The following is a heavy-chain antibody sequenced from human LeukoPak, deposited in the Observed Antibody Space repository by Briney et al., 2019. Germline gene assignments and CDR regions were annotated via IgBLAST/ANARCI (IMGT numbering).Heavy chain of an antibody. CDR3: ARQKPQGGQTPHAFDI. D-gene: IGHD1-26*01. CDR1: GYSFTSYW. Sequence: GESLKISCKGSGYSFTSYWIGWVRQMPGKGLEWMGIIYPGDSDTRYSPSFQGQVTISADKSISTAYLQWSSLKASDTAMYYCARQKPQGGQTPHAFDIWGQGTMVTVSS. V-gene: IGHV5-51*01. J-gene: IGHJ3*02. CDR2: IYPGDSDT.